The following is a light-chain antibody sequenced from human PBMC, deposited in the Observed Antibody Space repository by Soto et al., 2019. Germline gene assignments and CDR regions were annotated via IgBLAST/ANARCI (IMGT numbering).Light chain of an antibody. J-gene: IGLJ3*02. CDR2: EVS. V-gene: IGLV2-8*01. CDR1: SSDVGAYKY. CDR3: TSYVGSDIWV. Sequence: QPVLTQPPSASGSPGQSVTISCTGTSSDVGAYKYVSWYQQHPGKAPKLMIYEVSKRPSGVPDRFSGSKSGNTASLTVSGLQAEDEADYYCTSYVGSDIWVFGGGTKLTVL.